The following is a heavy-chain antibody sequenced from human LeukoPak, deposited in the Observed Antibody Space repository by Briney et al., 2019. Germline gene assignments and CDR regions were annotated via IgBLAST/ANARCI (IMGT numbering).Heavy chain of an antibody. J-gene: IGHJ4*02. CDR2: ISYDGSNK. CDR1: GFTFSSYA. V-gene: IGHV3-30-3*01. Sequence: GSLRLSCAASGFTFSSYAMHWVRQAPGKGLEWVAVISYDGSNKYYADSVKGRFTISRDNSKNTLYLQMNSLRAEDTAVYYCARDRTIALDYWGQGTLVTVSS. CDR3: ARDRTIALDY. D-gene: IGHD1-7*01.